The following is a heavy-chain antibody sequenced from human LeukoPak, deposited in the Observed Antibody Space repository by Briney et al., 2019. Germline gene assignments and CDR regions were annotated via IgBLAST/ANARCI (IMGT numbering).Heavy chain of an antibody. V-gene: IGHV4-30-2*01. CDR2: IYHSGNT. J-gene: IGHJ4*02. CDR3: ARGYDSSAFTFPVYFDY. CDR1: GGSISSGGYS. D-gene: IGHD3-22*01. Sequence: SETLSLTCAVSGGSISSGGYSWGWIRQPPRKGLEWIGYIYHSGNTYYNPSLESRVTISVDRSKNQFSLKLTSVTAADTAVYYCARGYDSSAFTFPVYFDYWGQGTLVTVSS.